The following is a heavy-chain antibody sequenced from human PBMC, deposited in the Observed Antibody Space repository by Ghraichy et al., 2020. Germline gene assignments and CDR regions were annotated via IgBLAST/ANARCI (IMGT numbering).Heavy chain of an antibody. Sequence: SVKVSCKATGGSFRNFAINWVRQVPGQGLEWMGGIIAVSGSTNYAQRFQGRLTITADESTSTAYMELRSLRSEDTAVYSCAISSYCTTTTCYQFYGLDVWGQGTTVTVSS. V-gene: IGHV1-69*13. CDR3: AISSYCTTTTCYQFYGLDV. D-gene: IGHD2-2*01. CDR2: IIAVSGST. CDR1: GGSFRNFA. J-gene: IGHJ6*02.